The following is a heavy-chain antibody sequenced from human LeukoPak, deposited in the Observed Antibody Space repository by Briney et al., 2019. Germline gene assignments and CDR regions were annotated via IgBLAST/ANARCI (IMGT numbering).Heavy chain of an antibody. Sequence: GGSLRLSCSASGFTFSDYWVSWVRQAPGKGLEWVANIKEDGSEKHYVDSVKGRFTISRDNAKNSLYLQMNSLRAEDTAVYYCARDTPGEESHWGQGTLVTVSS. D-gene: IGHD1-14*01. CDR3: ARDTPGEESH. J-gene: IGHJ4*02. CDR1: GFTFSDYW. V-gene: IGHV3-7*01. CDR2: IKEDGSEK.